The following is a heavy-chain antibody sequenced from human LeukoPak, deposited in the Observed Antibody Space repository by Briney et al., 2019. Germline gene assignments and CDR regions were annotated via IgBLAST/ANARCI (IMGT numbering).Heavy chain of an antibody. CDR3: ARDRAGVSYYYGSSGYSFDY. CDR2: INPNSGGT. D-gene: IGHD3-22*01. Sequence: ASVKVSCKASGYTFTGYYMHWVRQASGQGLEWRGWINPNSGGTNYAQKFQGRVTMTRDTSISTAYMELSRLRSDDTAVYYCARDRAGVSYYYGSSGYSFDYWGQGTLVTVSS. V-gene: IGHV1-2*02. J-gene: IGHJ4*02. CDR1: GYTFTGYY.